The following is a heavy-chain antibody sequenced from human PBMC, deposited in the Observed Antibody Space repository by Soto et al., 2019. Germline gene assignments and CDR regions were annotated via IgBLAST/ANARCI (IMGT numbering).Heavy chain of an antibody. CDR3: ARLGVAAAAMDDAFDI. D-gene: IGHD6-13*01. J-gene: IGHJ3*02. CDR2: INHSGST. Sequence: LETLPHTCPVSGGTSSSGDYCWSWIRQPPGKGLEWIGDINHSGSTNYNPSLKSRVTISVDTSKNQFSLKLSSVTAADTAVYYCARLGVAAAAMDDAFDIWGQGTMVTVSS. CDR1: GGTSSSGDYC. V-gene: IGHV4-39*07.